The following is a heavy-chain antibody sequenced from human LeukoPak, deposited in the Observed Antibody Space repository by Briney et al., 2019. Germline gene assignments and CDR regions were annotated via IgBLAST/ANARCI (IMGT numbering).Heavy chain of an antibody. CDR2: IYSGGST. CDR1: DGWLLCYH. Sequence: AGGSLRLYFAGSDGWLLCYHMSPWGQAPGKGLEWVSVIYSGGSTYYADSVKGRFTISRDNSKDTLYLKMKMQRNEDTAVDSCTMYGARGAAEGFQHGGQGTLVTVSS. D-gene: IGHD4-17*01. CDR3: TMYGARGAAEGFQH. J-gene: IGHJ1*01. V-gene: IGHV3-53*01.